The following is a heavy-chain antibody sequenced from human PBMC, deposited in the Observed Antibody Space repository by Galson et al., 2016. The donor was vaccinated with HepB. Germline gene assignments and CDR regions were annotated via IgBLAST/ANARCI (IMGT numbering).Heavy chain of an antibody. J-gene: IGHJ4*02. CDR3: AREAYGTSHNDQ. V-gene: IGHV4-31*03. D-gene: IGHD3-10*01. CDR2: IYYSGST. CDR1: GGSVSSGDYY. Sequence: TLSLTCTVSGGSVSSGDYYWTWIRQHPGKGLEWIGYIYYSGSTYYSPSLRSRVTITQDTSKNQFSLKLSSVTAEDTAVYFCAREAYGTSHNDQWGQGTLVTVSS.